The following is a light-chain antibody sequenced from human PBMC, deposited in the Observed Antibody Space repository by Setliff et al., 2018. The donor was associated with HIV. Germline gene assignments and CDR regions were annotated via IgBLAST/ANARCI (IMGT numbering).Light chain of an antibody. CDR3: SSYAGSNNV. CDR2: EVS. CDR1: SSDVGGYNY. V-gene: IGLV2-8*01. Sequence: QSALTKPPSASGSPGQSVTISCTGTSSDVGGYNYVSWYQQHPGKAPKLMIYEVSKRPSGVPDRFSGSKSGNMASLTVSGLQAEDEADYYCSSYAGSNNVFGTGTKVTVL. J-gene: IGLJ1*01.